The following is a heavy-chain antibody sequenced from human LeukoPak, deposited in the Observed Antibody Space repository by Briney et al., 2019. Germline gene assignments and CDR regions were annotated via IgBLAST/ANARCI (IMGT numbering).Heavy chain of an antibody. J-gene: IGHJ4*02. CDR2: IRSKADNYAT. CDR1: GFTFSGSP. CDR3: TQSNY. Sequence: AGGSLRLSCAASGFTFSGSPIPWVRQASGKGLEWVGRIRSKADNYATAYAASVQGRCTISRDDSKSTAYLQLNSLKTEDTAVYYCTQSNYWGQGALVTVSS. V-gene: IGHV3-73*01.